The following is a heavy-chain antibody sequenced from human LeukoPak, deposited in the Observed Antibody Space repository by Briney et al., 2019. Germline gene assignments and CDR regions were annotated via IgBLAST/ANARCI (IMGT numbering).Heavy chain of an antibody. CDR2: IRSKAYGGTT. D-gene: IGHD2-2*01. CDR3: TRYCSSTSCYPRDFDY. Sequence: PGRSLRLSCTASGFTFGDYAMSWFRQAPGKGLEWVGFIRSKAYGGTTEYAASVKGRFTISRDDSKSIAYLQMNSLKTEDTAVYYCTRYCSSTSCYPRDFDYWGQGTLVTVSS. J-gene: IGHJ4*02. V-gene: IGHV3-49*03. CDR1: GFTFGDYA.